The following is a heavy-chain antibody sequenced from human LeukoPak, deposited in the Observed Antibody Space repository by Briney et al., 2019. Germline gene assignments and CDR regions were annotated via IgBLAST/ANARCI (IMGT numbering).Heavy chain of an antibody. Sequence: SETLSLTCAVYGGSFSGYYWSWIRQPPGKGLEWIGEINHSGGTNYNPSLKSRVTISLDTSKNHFSLKLTSVTAADTAVYYCARRLFSGRQDYWGQGTLVTVSS. J-gene: IGHJ4*02. CDR1: GGSFSGYY. D-gene: IGHD1-26*01. CDR3: ARRLFSGRQDY. V-gene: IGHV4-34*01. CDR2: INHSGGT.